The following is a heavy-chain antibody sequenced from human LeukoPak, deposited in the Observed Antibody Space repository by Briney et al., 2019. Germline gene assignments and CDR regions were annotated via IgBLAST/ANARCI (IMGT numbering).Heavy chain of an antibody. V-gene: IGHV1-69*13. CDR2: IIPIFGTA. J-gene: IGHJ4*02. D-gene: IGHD6-13*01. Sequence: SVKVSCKASGGTFSSYALSRVRQAPGQGLEWMGGIIPIFGTAYYAQKFQRRVTITADESTSTAYMELSSLRSEDTAVYYCARAPPLIAAAGQNYFVYWGQGTLVTVSS. CDR3: ARAPPLIAAAGQNYFVY. CDR1: GGTFSSYA.